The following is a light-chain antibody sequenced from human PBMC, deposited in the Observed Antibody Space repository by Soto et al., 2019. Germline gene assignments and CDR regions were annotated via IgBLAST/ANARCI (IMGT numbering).Light chain of an antibody. J-gene: IGKJ1*01. CDR2: KAS. CDR3: QQCNTYSRT. Sequence: DIQMTQSPSTLSASVGDRVTITCRASQSISSWLAWYQQKPGKAPKVLIYKASSLESGVPSRFSGSGSGTEFTLTTSSLQPDDFATYYCQQCNTYSRTFGQGTKVEIK. V-gene: IGKV1-5*03. CDR1: QSISSW.